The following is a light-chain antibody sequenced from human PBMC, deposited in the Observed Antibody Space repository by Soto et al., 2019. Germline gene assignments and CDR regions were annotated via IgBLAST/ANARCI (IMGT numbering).Light chain of an antibody. Sequence: EIVLTQSPATLSESPGERVTLSCRASQSVTTNLAWYQQKAGQAPRLLIFGASTMATGIPARFSGSVSGTEFTRTTTSLQADGFAVYYCQQYSNRPPWTFGQGTRVDIE. CDR2: GAS. V-gene: IGKV3-15*01. CDR3: QQYSNRPPWT. J-gene: IGKJ1*01. CDR1: QSVTTN.